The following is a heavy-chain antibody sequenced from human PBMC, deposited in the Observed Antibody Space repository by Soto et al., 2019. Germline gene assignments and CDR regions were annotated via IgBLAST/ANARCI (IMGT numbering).Heavy chain of an antibody. CDR1: GFTFSDYY. CDR3: ARLTMVRGVSGWFDP. CDR2: ISSSSSYT. V-gene: IGHV3-11*06. J-gene: IGHJ5*02. Sequence: GGSLRLSCAASGFTFSDYYMSWIRQAPGKGLEWVSYISSSSSYTNYADSVKGRFTISRDNAKNSLYLQMNSLRAEDTAVYYCARLTMVRGVSGWFDPWGQGTLDTVSS. D-gene: IGHD3-10*01.